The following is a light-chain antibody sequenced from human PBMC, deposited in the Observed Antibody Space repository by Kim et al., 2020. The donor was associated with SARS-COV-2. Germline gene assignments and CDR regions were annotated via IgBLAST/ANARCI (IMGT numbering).Light chain of an antibody. CDR2: DAS. J-gene: IGKJ1*01. Sequence: ELVMTRSPATLSVSPGERATLSCRASQSVSSNLVWYQQKSGQAPRLLIYDASTRATGIPVRFSGSGSGTEFTLTISSLQSEDFAVYYCQQYNNWPRTFGQGTKVDIK. V-gene: IGKV3-15*01. CDR3: QQYNNWPRT. CDR1: QSVSSN.